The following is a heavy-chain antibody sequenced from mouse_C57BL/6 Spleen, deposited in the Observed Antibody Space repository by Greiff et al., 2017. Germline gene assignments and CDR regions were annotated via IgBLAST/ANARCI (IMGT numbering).Heavy chain of an antibody. CDR1: GFTFSSYA. Sequence: EVMLVESGGGLVKPGGSLKLSCAASGFTFSSYAMSWVRQTPEKRLEWVATISDGGSYTYYPDNVKGRFTISRDNAKNNLYLQMSHLKSEDTAMYYCASDYYDSSWYFDVWGTGTTVTVSS. V-gene: IGHV5-4*03. CDR2: ISDGGSYT. CDR3: ASDYYDSSWYFDV. D-gene: IGHD1-1*01. J-gene: IGHJ1*03.